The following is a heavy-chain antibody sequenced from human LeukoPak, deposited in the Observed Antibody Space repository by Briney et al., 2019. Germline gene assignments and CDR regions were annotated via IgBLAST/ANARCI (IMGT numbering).Heavy chain of an antibody. D-gene: IGHD3-22*01. J-gene: IGHJ5*02. CDR2: ISYDGSNK. V-gene: IGHV3-30-3*01. Sequence: GGSLRLSCAASGFTFSSYAMHWVRQAPGKGLEWVAVISYDGSNKYYADSVKGRFTISRDNSKNTLYLQMNSLRAEDTAVYYCARDNGQYDSSGYYLWGQGTLVTVSS. CDR1: GFTFSSYA. CDR3: ARDNGQYDSSGYYL.